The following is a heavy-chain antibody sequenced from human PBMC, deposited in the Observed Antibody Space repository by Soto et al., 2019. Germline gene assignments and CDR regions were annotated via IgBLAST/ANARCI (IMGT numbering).Heavy chain of an antibody. J-gene: IGHJ4*02. CDR1: GYSFAGYW. Sequence: GESLRISCKGSGYSFAGYWITWVRQKPGKGLEWMGRIDPSDSQTYYSPSFRGHVTISATKSITTVFLQWSSLRASDTAMYYCARQIYDSDTGPNFQYYFDSWGQGTPVTVSS. D-gene: IGHD3-22*01. CDR3: ARQIYDSDTGPNFQYYFDS. V-gene: IGHV5-10-1*01. CDR2: IDPSDSQT.